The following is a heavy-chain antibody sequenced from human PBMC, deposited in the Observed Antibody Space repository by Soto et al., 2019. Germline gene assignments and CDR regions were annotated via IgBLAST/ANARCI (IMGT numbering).Heavy chain of an antibody. CDR1: GGTFNSYT. Sequence: QVQLVQSGAEVKKPGSSVKVSCTASGGTFNSYTLNWVRQAPGQRLEWVGRVNPIVGMSSSASKFQGRVTXXXXXXXXXXXXXXXXXXXXXXXXXXXXXXXXXXXXXFDSWGQGTLVTVSS. V-gene: IGHV1-69*02. CDR3: XXXXXXXXXXFDS. J-gene: IGHJ4*02. CDR2: VNPIVGMS.